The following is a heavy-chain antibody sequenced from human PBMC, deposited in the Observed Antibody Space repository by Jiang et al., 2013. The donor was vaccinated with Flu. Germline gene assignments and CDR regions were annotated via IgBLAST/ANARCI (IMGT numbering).Heavy chain of an antibody. CDR3: ARDGRLDTAMVNLGY. J-gene: IGHJ4*02. Sequence: VQLVESGGGLVQPGGSLRLSCAASGFTFSSYSMNWVRQAPGKGLEWVSYISSSSSTIYYADSVKGRFTISRDNAKNSLYLQMNSLRDEDTAVYYCARDGRLDTAMVNLGYWGQGTLVTVSS. CDR2: ISSSSSTI. D-gene: IGHD5-18*01. V-gene: IGHV3-48*02. CDR1: GFTFSSYS.